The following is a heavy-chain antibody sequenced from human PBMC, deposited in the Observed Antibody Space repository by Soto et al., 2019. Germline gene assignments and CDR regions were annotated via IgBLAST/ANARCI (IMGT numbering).Heavy chain of an antibody. CDR1: GGSISRGGYY. D-gene: IGHD6-13*01. CDR2: IYYSGST. Sequence: QVQLQESGPGLVKPSQTLSLTCTVSGGSISRGGYYWSWILQHPGKGLEWIGYIYYSGSTYYNPSLKSRVTISVDTSKNQFSLKLSSVTAADTAVYYCAREGLAAAGFAGGQGTLVTVSS. J-gene: IGHJ4*02. CDR3: AREGLAAAGFA. V-gene: IGHV4-31*03.